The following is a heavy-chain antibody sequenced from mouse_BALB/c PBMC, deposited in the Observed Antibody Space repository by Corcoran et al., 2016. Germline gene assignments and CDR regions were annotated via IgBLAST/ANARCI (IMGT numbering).Heavy chain of an antibody. CDR1: GYTFSNYW. J-gene: IGHJ3*01. D-gene: IGHD2-10*02. V-gene: IGHV1-9*01. CDR3: ALGDGRPY. CDR2: ILPGSGST. Sequence: QVQLQQSGAELMKPGASVKISCKATGYTFSNYWIQWVKQRPGHGLEWIGEILPGSGSTNYNEKFKGKATFTADTSSNTAYMQLSSLTSEDSAVYYCALGDGRPYWGRGTLVTVSA.